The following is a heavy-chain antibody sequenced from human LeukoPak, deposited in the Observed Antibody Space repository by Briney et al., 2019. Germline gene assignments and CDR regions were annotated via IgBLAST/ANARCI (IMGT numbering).Heavy chain of an antibody. CDR3: AREGGFYRPLDY. V-gene: IGHV4-4*02. CDR1: GGSVSSTNW. CDR2: VHLDGRT. D-gene: IGHD3-3*01. J-gene: IGHJ4*02. Sequence: KSSETLSLTCGASGGSVSSTNWWTWVRQPPGKGLEWIGEVHLDGRTNYNPSLESRLTMSVDLSENHISLKLTSVTAADTAVYYCAREGGFYRPLDYSGQGTLVTVSS.